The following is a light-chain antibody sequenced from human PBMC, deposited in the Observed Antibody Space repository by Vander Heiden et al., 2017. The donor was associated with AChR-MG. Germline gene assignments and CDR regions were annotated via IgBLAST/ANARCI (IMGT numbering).Light chain of an antibody. CDR1: QGIRND. V-gene: IGKV1-17*01. CDR2: RTS. J-gene: IGKJ1*01. Sequence: DIQMTQSPSSLSASVGDRVTITCRASQGIRNDLGWYQQKPGKAPTRLIFRTSSLQNGVPSRFSGSGSATEFTLTISSLHPEDFATYYCRQHNTYPWTFGQGTKVEIK. CDR3: RQHNTYPWT.